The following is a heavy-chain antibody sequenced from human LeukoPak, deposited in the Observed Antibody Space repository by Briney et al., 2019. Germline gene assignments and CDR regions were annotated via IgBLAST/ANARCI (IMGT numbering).Heavy chain of an antibody. CDR3: ARHSRTYCSGGSCSDGGDFDY. V-gene: IGHV4-59*05. D-gene: IGHD2-15*01. CDR1: GFTFSSYAMH. J-gene: IGHJ4*02. CDR2: IYYSGST. Sequence: GSLRLSCAASGFTFSSYAMHWVRQAPGKGLEWIGSIYYSGSTYYNPSLKSRVTISVDTSKNQFSLKLSSVTAADTAVYYCARHSRTYCSGGSCSDGGDFDYWGQGTLVTVSS.